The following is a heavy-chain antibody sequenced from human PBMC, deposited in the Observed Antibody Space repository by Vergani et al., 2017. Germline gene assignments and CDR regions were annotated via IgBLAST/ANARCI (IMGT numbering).Heavy chain of an antibody. CDR3: ARXHNIDWFPHYFDF. V-gene: IGHV4-38-2*02. J-gene: IGHJ4*02. CDR1: GYSINSGFY. Sequence: QVQLQESGPGLVRPSETLSLTCTVSGYSINSGFYWGWIRQPPGKGQEWIGTVYHSGASYYSPSLKGRVTLSVDTSKNLFSLKVRFLTAADPAVYYCARXHNIDWFPHYFDFWGQGTLVPVSS. CDR2: VYHSGAS. D-gene: IGHD3-9*01.